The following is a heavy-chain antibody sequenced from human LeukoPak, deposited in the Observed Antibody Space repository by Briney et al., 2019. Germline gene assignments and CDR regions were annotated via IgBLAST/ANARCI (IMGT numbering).Heavy chain of an antibody. D-gene: IGHD5-12*01. CDR3: AKGHTDSEWLYFDS. J-gene: IGHJ4*02. Sequence: EGSLRLSCAASGFTFSTYAMSWVRQAPGKGLEWVSGIRGSGDSTYYADSVKGRFTISRDNSKNTLYLQMNSLRAEDTAVYYCAKGHTDSEWLYFDSWGQGSLVTVSS. CDR1: GFTFSTYA. CDR2: IRGSGDST. V-gene: IGHV3-23*01.